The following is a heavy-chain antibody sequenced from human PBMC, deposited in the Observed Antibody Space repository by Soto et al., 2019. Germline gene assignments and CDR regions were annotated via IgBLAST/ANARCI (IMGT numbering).Heavy chain of an antibody. Sequence: SETLSLTCTVSGGSISSGGYYWSWIRQHPGKGLEWIGYIYYSGSTYYNPSLKSRVTTLVDTSKNQFSLKLSSVTAADTAVYYCATNFDWLLGFDPWGQGTLVTVSS. CDR2: IYYSGST. CDR1: GGSISSGGYY. J-gene: IGHJ5*02. V-gene: IGHV4-31*03. CDR3: ATNFDWLLGFDP. D-gene: IGHD3-9*01.